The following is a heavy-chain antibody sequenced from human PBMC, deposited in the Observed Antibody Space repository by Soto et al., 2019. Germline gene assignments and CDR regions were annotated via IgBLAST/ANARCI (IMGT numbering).Heavy chain of an antibody. D-gene: IGHD3-22*01. V-gene: IGHV3-74*01. Sequence: GSLRLSCAASGFTFSSCWMHWVRQAPGKGLVWVSRINSDGSSTSYADSVKGRFTISRDNAKNTLYLQMNSLRAEDTAVYYCARGGDSSGYYSIDYWGQGTLVTVSS. CDR1: GFTFSSCW. J-gene: IGHJ4*02. CDR2: INSDGSST. CDR3: ARGGDSSGYYSIDY.